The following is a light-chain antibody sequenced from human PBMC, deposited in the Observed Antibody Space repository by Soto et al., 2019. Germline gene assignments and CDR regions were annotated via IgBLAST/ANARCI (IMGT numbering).Light chain of an antibody. CDR2: DAS. CDR3: HQYNNWPWT. CDR1: QSVDND. J-gene: IGKJ1*01. Sequence: DIVMSQSPLSLSLSPGDRATLSCRASQSVDNDLAWYQQKPGQPPRLLIYDASTRATGIPVRFSGSGSETEFTLTIRSLQSEDSALYYCHQYNNWPWTFGQGTKVDIK. V-gene: IGKV3-15*01.